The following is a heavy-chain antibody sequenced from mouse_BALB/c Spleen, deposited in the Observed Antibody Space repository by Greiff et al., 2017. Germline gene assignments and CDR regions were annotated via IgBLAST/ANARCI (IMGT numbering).Heavy chain of an antibody. D-gene: IGHD1-1*01. CDR2: ISSGGSYT. CDR1: GFTFSSYA. Sequence: EVQGVESGGGLVKPGGSLKLSCAASGFTFSSYAMSWVRQTPEKRLEWVATISSGGSYTYYPDSVKGRFTISRDNAKNTLYLQMSSLRSEDTAMYYCAITTGYFDVWGAGTTVTVSS. V-gene: IGHV5-9-3*01. J-gene: IGHJ1*01. CDR3: AITTGYFDV.